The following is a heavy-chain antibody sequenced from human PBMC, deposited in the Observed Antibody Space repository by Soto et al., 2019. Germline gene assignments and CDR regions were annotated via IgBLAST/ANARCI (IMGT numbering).Heavy chain of an antibody. D-gene: IGHD2-15*01. J-gene: IGHJ1*01. Sequence: EVQLVESGGGLVQPGGSLRLSCAASGFTFSNYWMHWVRQAPGKGLVWVSHINGDGRSTNYADSVKGRFTISRDNAKNTLYLQMNSLRAEDTAVYYCARGYSGADRWGQGTLVTVSS. CDR2: INGDGRST. V-gene: IGHV3-74*01. CDR1: GFTFSNYW. CDR3: ARGYSGADR.